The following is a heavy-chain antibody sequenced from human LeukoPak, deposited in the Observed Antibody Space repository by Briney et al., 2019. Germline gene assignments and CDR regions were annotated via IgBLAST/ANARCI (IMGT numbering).Heavy chain of an antibody. Sequence: SQTLSLTCSVSGGSVSSGGYYWSWIRQPPGKGLEWIGSIYYSGSTYYNPSLKSRLTISVDTSKNQFSLKLSSVTAADTAVYYCASIQVVVVAATLNYWGQGTLVTVSS. CDR3: ASIQVVVVAATLNY. D-gene: IGHD2-15*01. V-gene: IGHV4-39*01. J-gene: IGHJ4*02. CDR1: GGSVSSGGYY. CDR2: IYYSGST.